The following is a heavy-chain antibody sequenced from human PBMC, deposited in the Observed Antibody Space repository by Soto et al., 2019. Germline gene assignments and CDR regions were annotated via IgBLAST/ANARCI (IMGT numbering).Heavy chain of an antibody. CDR1: GVSISSGNW. V-gene: IGHV4-4*02. J-gene: IGHJ4*02. D-gene: IGHD2-8*01. Sequence: SETLSRTCAVSGVSISSGNWWTWVRQTPQRGLEYIGEIFHDGTANYYPSFERRVAISVDTSKNQFSLKLTSVTAADTAIYFCARLVYDTRLNYMYFDFWGQGALVTVSS. CDR3: ARLVYDTRLNYMYFDF. CDR2: IFHDGTA.